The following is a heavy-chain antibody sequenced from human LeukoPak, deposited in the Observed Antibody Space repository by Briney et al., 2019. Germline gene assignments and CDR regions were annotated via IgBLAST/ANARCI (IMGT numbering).Heavy chain of an antibody. CDR1: GGSISSLY. D-gene: IGHD6-6*01. J-gene: IGHJ4*02. CDR3: ARHRAYSSSSPFDY. Sequence: SETLSLTCSVSGGSISSLYWSWIRQPPGKGLEWIGYIYYTGSTNYNPSLKSRVTMFVDMSKNQFSLRLSSVTAADTVVYYCARHRAYSSSSPFDYWGQGTLVTVSS. V-gene: IGHV4-59*08. CDR2: IYYTGST.